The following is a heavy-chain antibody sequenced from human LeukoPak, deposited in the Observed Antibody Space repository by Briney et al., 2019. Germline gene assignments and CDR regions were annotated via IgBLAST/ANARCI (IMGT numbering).Heavy chain of an antibody. V-gene: IGHV1-69*05. J-gene: IGHJ4*01. CDR2: IIPIFGTA. CDR3: GIDLPGLEWSSIED. Sequence: SGKVSCKASGGTFTSYAISWVGQAPGQGLEWMGRIIPIFGTAIYEQKLQGRVTMTTDTSTSTAYMGLRSLRSDDTAGYYCGIDLPGLEWSSIEDRGHGTPVTV. CDR1: GGTFTSYA. D-gene: IGHD3-3*01.